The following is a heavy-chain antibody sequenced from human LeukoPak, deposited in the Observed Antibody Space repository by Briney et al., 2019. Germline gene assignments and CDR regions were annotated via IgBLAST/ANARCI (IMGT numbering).Heavy chain of an antibody. V-gene: IGHV4-34*01. Sequence: SETLSLTCAVYGGSFSGYYWSWTRQPPGKGLEWIGETNHSGSTNYNPSLKSRVTISVDTSKNQFSLKLSSVTAADTAVYYCARGHGVTRGLDYWGQGTLVTVSS. CDR2: TNHSGST. CDR1: GGSFSGYY. D-gene: IGHD2-21*02. CDR3: ARGHGVTRGLDY. J-gene: IGHJ4*02.